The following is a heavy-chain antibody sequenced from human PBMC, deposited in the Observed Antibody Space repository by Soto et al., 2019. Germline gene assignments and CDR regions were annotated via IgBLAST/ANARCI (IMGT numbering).Heavy chain of an antibody. CDR2: ISPYNDDT. Sequence: GASVKVSCKASGYTFTSYYMHWVRQAPGQGLEWLGWISPYNDDTKYAQRLQGRVTMSTDTSSRTAYMHLRSLRSDDTAVYFCARGGYYDSSGSRNYHYYGMDVWGQGTTVTVSS. CDR3: ARGGYYDSSGSRNYHYYGMDV. J-gene: IGHJ6*02. D-gene: IGHD3-22*01. CDR1: GYTFTSYY. V-gene: IGHV1-18*04.